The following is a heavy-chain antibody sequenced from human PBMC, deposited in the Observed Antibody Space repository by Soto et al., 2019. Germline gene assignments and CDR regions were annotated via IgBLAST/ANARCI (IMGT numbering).Heavy chain of an antibody. V-gene: IGHV3-21*01. D-gene: IGHD3-3*01. CDR3: ARVAPPYDFWSGYIGNWFDP. J-gene: IGHJ5*02. Sequence: EVQLVESGGGLVKPGGALRPSCATSGFTFHYFINKLGPQASRKGPEWVSSISRNSRYINYGDSVKGRFTISRDNAENSLYLQMNSLRAEDTAVYYCARVAPPYDFWSGYIGNWFDPWGQGTLVTVSS. CDR2: ISRNSRYI. CDR1: GFTFHYFI.